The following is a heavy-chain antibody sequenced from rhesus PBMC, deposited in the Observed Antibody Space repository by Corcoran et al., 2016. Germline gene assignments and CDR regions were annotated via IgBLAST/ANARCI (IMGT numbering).Heavy chain of an antibody. Sequence: EVQLVESGGCLVQHGGSLILSCASSGFTFSRYGMSCVRRDLGKGLSWVSAISNTGKTIYYAYSVKGRFTISRDNAKNSLSLQMNSLKTEDTAVYYCTRDVYCSGIYCYARFDVWGPGVLVTVSS. D-gene: IGHD2-27*01. V-gene: IGHV3S4*01. CDR2: ISNTGKTI. CDR1: GFTFSRYG. CDR3: TRDVYCSGIYCYARFDV. J-gene: IGHJ5-1*01.